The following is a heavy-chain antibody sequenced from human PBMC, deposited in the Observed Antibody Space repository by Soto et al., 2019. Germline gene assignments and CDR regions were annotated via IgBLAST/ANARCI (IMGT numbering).Heavy chain of an antibody. J-gene: IGHJ5*02. CDR1: GDSVSGGYY. CDR3: ARKTRPPTTTYNWLDP. CDR2: VYSSGIT. D-gene: IGHD5-12*01. V-gene: IGHV4-61*08. Sequence: SETLSLTCPVSGDSVSGGYYWNWIRQPPGKGLEWVGYVYSSGITNYNPSLKSRVTISVDTSKNQFSLRLNSVTAADTAVYFCARKTRPPTTTYNWLDPWGQGTPVTVSS.